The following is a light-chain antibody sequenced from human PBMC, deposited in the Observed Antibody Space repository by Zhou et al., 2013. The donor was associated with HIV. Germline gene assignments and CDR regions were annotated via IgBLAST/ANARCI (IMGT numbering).Light chain of an antibody. CDR2: DAS. Sequence: EIVLTQSPGTLSLSPGERATLSCRASQSVSSNYLAWYQQKPGQAPRLLIYDASSRATGIPDRFSGSGSGTDFTLTISRLEPEDFAVYYCQHYGSSPTFGQGTKLEIK. CDR1: QSVSSNY. CDR3: QHYGSSPT. V-gene: IGKV3-20*01. J-gene: IGKJ2*01.